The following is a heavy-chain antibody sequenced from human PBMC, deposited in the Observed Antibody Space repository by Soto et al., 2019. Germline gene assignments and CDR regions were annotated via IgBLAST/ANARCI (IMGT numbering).Heavy chain of an antibody. V-gene: IGHV4-34*01. CDR2: INHSGST. Sequence: SQTLPLTCAVSDGSFSGYYWSWFRQPPGKRLEWIGQINHSGSTNYNPSLESRVTISVDTSKNQFSLELTSVTAADTAMYYCARRPDGFDIWGQGTMVTVSS. CDR1: DGSFSGYY. CDR3: ARRPDGFDI. D-gene: IGHD6-6*01. J-gene: IGHJ3*02.